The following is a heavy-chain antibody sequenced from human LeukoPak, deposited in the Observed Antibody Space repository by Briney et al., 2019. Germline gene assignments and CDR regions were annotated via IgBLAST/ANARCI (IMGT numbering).Heavy chain of an antibody. D-gene: IGHD3-22*01. CDR3: AKCCDVLSGGYIDY. Sequence: GGSLRLSCVEPLFSLSGYRVQSGPQAPGKGLEWVAFIRYDGSNKYYADSVKGRFNISRDNSKNTLYLQMNSLRAEDAGYYYGAKCCDVLSGGYIDYWGQGTLVTVSS. CDR2: IRYDGSNK. V-gene: IGHV3-30*02. CDR1: LFSLSGYR. J-gene: IGHJ4*02.